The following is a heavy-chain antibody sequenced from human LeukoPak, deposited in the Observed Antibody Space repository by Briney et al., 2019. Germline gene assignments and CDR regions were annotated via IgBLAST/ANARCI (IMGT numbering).Heavy chain of an antibody. CDR3: ARGVVVVPAAMGPHFDY. D-gene: IGHD2-2*01. CDR1: GGSFSGYY. J-gene: IGHJ4*02. Sequence: PSETLSLTCAVYGGSFSGYYRSWIRQPPGKGLEWIGEINHSGSTNYNPSLKSRVTISVDTSKNQFSLKLSSVTAADTAVYYCARGVVVVPAAMGPHFDYWGQGTLVTVSS. CDR2: INHSGST. V-gene: IGHV4-34*01.